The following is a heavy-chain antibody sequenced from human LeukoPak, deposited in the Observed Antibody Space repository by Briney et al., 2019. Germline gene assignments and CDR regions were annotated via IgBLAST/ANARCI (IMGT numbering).Heavy chain of an antibody. V-gene: IGHV1-69*05. D-gene: IGHD5-18*01. J-gene: IGHJ4*02. CDR1: GGTFSSYA. CDR2: IIPIFGTA. CDR3: ASQIQLWYDY. Sequence: GASVKVSCKASGGTFSSYANSWVRQAPGQGLEWMGGIIPIFGTANYAQKFQGRVTITRDTSASTAYMELSSLRSEDTAVYYCASQIQLWYDYWGQGTLVTVSS.